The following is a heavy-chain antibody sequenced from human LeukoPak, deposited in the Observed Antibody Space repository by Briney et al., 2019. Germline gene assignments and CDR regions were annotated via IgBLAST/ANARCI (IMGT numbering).Heavy chain of an antibody. CDR3: ARDPAGPY. CDR1: GGSIGSSSYY. J-gene: IGHJ4*02. D-gene: IGHD2-2*01. Sequence: PSETLSLTCTVSGGSIGSSSYYWGWIRQPPGKGLEWIGSIYYSGSTYYNPSLKSRVTISVDTSKNQFSLKLSSVTAADTAIYYCARDPAGPYWSQGTLVTVSS. V-gene: IGHV4-39*07. CDR2: IYYSGST.